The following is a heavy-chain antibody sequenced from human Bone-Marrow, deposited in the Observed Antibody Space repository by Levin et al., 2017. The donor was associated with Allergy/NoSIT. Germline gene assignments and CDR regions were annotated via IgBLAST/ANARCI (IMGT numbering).Heavy chain of an antibody. D-gene: IGHD1-26*01. V-gene: IGHV3-30-3*01. CDR2: ILDDGINT. CDR1: GFSFRTYV. J-gene: IGHJ4*01. Sequence: GGSLRLSCEASGFSFRTYVMHWVRQAPGKGLECVAIILDDGINTYHADSVKGRFTISRDNSRNSLFLEMTSLTVEDTAVYYCARAFVGVAGALDYWGHGTLVTVSS. CDR3: ARAFVGVAGALDY.